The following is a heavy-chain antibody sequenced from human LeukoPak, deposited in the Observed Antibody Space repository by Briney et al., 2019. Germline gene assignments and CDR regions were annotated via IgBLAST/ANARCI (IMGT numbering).Heavy chain of an antibody. CDR1: GFTFSTYW. CDR3: VKDSGDFWSGYPADY. J-gene: IGHJ4*02. D-gene: IGHD3-3*01. CDR2: ISGSGGST. V-gene: IGHV3-23*01. Sequence: GGSLRLSCAASGFTFSTYWMSWVRQAPGKGLEWVSAISGSGGSTYYADSVKGRFTISRDNSKNTLYLQMNSLRTEDTAVYYCVKDSGDFWSGYPADYWGQGTLVTVSS.